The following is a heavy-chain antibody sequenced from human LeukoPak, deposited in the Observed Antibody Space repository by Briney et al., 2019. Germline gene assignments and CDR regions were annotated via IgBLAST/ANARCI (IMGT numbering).Heavy chain of an antibody. Sequence: GGSLRLSCAASGFTFRNHWMHWVRQTPGKGLVWVSRISSDGSSTTYADSVKGRFTISRDNAKNTLYLQMNNLRAEDTAMYYCARDQRVTGRPDIDYWGKGTLVIVTS. J-gene: IGHJ4*02. CDR2: ISSDGSST. D-gene: IGHD6-6*01. V-gene: IGHV3-74*03. CDR3: ARDQRVTGRPDIDY. CDR1: GFTFRNHW.